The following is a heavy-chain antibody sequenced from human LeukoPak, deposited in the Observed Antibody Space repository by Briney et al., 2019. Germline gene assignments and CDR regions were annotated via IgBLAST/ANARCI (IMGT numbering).Heavy chain of an antibody. V-gene: IGHV1-24*01. J-gene: IGHJ4*02. CDR3: ATDLPIVGATAFDY. D-gene: IGHD1-26*01. Sequence: GASVKVSCKVSGYTLTELSMHWVRQAPGKGLEWMGGFDPEDGETIYAQKFQGRVTMTEDTSTDTAYMELSSLRSEDTAVYYCATDLPIVGATAFDYWGQGTLVTVSS. CDR1: GYTLTELS. CDR2: FDPEDGET.